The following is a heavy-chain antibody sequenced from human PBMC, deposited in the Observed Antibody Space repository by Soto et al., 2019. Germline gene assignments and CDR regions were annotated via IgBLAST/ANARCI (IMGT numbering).Heavy chain of an antibody. V-gene: IGHV1-2*02. J-gene: IGHJ6*02. D-gene: IGHD3-10*01. CDR2: INPNSGGT. CDR3: ARRLGGGGDYFYGMDV. Sequence: QVQLVQSGAEVQKPGASVKVSCKTSGYTFTEYYIHWMRQVPGQGPEWMGWINPNSGGTKYAKKFQGVISMPSDTSNGTSILGLTGLRSDDTAVYYCARRLGGGGDYFYGMDVWGQGTAVIVSS. CDR1: GYTFTEYY.